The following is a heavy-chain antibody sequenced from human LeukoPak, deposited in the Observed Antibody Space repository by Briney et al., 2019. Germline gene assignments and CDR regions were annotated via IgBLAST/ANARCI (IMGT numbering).Heavy chain of an antibody. CDR1: GYTFTSYD. V-gene: IGHV1-46*01. CDR2: INPSGGST. D-gene: IGHD3-9*01. Sequence: ASVKVSCKASGYTFTSYDINWVRQATGQGLEWMGIINPSGGSTTYAQKFRGRLTMTRDMSTSTVYMELSSLRSEDTAVYYCARGSRPVCNLLTGKRYFDYWGQGTLLTVSS. CDR3: ARGSRPVCNLLTGKRYFDY. J-gene: IGHJ4*02.